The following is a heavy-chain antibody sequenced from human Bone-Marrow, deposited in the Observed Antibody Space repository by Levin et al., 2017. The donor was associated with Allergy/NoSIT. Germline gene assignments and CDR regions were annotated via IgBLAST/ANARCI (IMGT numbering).Heavy chain of an antibody. J-gene: IGHJ4*02. CDR1: GFTFSSSV. CDR3: AKASGGGNSILFDY. Sequence: ESLKISCAASGFTFSSSVMSWVRQAPGKGLEWVSAISGSGEATYYADSVKGRFTISRDNSKNTLFLQMNSLRTEDTALYYCAKASGGGNSILFDYWGQGTLVTVSS. D-gene: IGHD4-23*01. V-gene: IGHV3-23*01. CDR2: ISGSGEAT.